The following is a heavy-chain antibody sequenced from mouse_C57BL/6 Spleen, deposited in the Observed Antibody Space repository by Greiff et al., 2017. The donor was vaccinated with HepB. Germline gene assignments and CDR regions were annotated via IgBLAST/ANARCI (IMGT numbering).Heavy chain of an antibody. V-gene: IGHV5-6*01. CDR3: ARETWGPGFAY. CDR1: GFTFSSYG. CDR2: ISSGGSYT. Sequence: DVQLVESGGDLVKPGGSLKLSCAASGFTFSSYGMSWVRQTPDKRLEWVATISSGGSYTYYPDSVKGRFTISRDKAKNTLYLQMSSLKSEDTAMYYCARETWGPGFAYWGQGTLVTVSA. J-gene: IGHJ3*01.